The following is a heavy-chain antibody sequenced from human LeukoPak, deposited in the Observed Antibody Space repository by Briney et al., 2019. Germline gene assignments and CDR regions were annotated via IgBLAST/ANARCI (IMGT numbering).Heavy chain of an antibody. CDR1: GFTFSDYY. CDR3: ARRCSGGSFRCATDV. D-gene: IGHD2-15*01. Sequence: GGSLRLSCAASGFTFSDYYMSWIRQAPGKGLEWVSYISSSGSTIYYADSVKGRFTISRDNAKNSLYLQMNSLRAEDTAVYYCARRCSGGSFRCATDVWGQGTTVTVSS. J-gene: IGHJ6*02. CDR2: ISSSGSTI. V-gene: IGHV3-11*01.